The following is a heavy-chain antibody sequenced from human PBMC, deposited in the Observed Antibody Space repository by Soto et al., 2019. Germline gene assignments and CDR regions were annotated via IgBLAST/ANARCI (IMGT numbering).Heavy chain of an antibody. CDR2: MDYSGST. J-gene: IGHJ4*02. V-gene: IGHV4-39*07. D-gene: IGHD3-22*01. CDR3: ARGGDYDNYFDY. CDR1: GGSISASSCY. Sequence: SETLSLTCTVSGGSISASSCYWGWIRQPPGKGLEWIGSMDYSGSTYYNPSLRSRVTTSVDTSKNQFSLKLSSVTAADTAVYYCARGGDYDNYFDYWGQGTLVTVSS.